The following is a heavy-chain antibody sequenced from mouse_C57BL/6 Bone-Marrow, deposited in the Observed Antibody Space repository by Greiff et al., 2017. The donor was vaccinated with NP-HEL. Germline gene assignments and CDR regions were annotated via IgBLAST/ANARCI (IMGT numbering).Heavy chain of an antibody. CDR1: GYTFTSYW. J-gene: IGHJ2*01. D-gene: IGHD1-1*01. V-gene: IGHV1-64*01. CDR3: AGWTRDCYGSYFDY. Sequence: QVQLQQPGAELVKPGASVKLSCKASGYTFTSYWMHWVKQRPGQGLEWIGMIHPNGGSTNYNEKFKSKATLTVDKSSSTAYMQLSSLTSEDSAVYYCAGWTRDCYGSYFDYWGQGTTLTVSA. CDR2: IHPNGGST.